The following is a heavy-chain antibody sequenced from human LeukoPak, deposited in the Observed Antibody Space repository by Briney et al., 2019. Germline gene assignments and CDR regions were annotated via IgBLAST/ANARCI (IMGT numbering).Heavy chain of an antibody. Sequence: ASVKVSCKASGYTFGNYAIHWVRQASGQRFEWMGWINVGNGHTKYSQEFQGRTRDTSATTAYMELSSLTSEDMALYYCARGRGTPNTDRDFYYYYYMDVWGTGTTVIVSS. CDR2: INVGNGHT. J-gene: IGHJ6*03. CDR1: GYTFGNYA. CDR3: ARGRGTPNTDRDFYYYYYMDV. V-gene: IGHV1-3*03. D-gene: IGHD1/OR15-1a*01.